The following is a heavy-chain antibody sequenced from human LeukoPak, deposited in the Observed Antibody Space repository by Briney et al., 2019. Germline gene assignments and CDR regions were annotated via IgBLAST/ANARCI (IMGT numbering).Heavy chain of an antibody. CDR3: AAGYRELSTGGMDV. Sequence: ASVKVSCKASGYTFTSYGISWVRQAPGQGLEWMGWISAYNGNTNYAQKFQERVTITRDMSTSTAYMELSSLRSEDTAVYYCAAGYRELSTGGMDVWGQGTTVTVSS. D-gene: IGHD1-26*01. CDR2: ISAYNGNT. V-gene: IGHV1-18*01. CDR1: GYTFTSYG. J-gene: IGHJ6*02.